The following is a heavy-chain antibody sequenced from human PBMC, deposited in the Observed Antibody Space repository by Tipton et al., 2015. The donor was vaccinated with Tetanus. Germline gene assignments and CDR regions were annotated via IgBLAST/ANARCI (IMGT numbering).Heavy chain of an antibody. D-gene: IGHD3-10*01. CDR3: STDINGEAY. CDR2: IDPEDGET. CDR1: GYTFIDYY. Sequence: QSGAEVKKPGATVKISCMVSGYTFIDYYIHWVQQAPGKGLEWMGLIDPEDGETVYAEKFQGRVTITADTSTDTAYMELRSLRLDDTATYYCSTDINGEAYWGQGTPVTVSS. J-gene: IGHJ4*02. V-gene: IGHV1-69-2*01.